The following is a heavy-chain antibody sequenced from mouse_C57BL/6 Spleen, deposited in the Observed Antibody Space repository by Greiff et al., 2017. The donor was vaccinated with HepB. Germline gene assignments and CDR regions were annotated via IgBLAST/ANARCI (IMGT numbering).Heavy chain of an antibody. CDR3: ARSVYYDYDGPFDY. J-gene: IGHJ2*01. Sequence: QVQLQQSGAELVKPGASVKMSCKASGYTFTSYWITWVKQRPGQGLEWIGDIYPGSGSTNYNEKFKSKATLTVDTSSSTAYMQLSSLTSEDSAVYYCARSVYYDYDGPFDYWGQGTTLTVSS. CDR2: IYPGSGST. V-gene: IGHV1-55*01. D-gene: IGHD2-4*01. CDR1: GYTFTSYW.